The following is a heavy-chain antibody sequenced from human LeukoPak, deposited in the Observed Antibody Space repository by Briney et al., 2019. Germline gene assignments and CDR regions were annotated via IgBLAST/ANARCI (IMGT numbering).Heavy chain of an antibody. V-gene: IGHV1-2*02. Sequence: ASVKVSCKASGYTFTGYYMHWVRQAPGQGLEWMGWINPNSGGTNYAQKFQGRVTMTRDTSISTAYMELSSLRSEDMAVYYCARAPGGSGYYYDFDYWGQGTLVTVSS. CDR2: INPNSGGT. J-gene: IGHJ4*02. CDR3: ARAPGGSGYYYDFDY. CDR1: GYTFTGYY. D-gene: IGHD3-22*01.